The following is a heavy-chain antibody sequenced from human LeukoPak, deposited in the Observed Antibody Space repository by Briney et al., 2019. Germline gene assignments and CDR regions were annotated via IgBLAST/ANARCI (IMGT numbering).Heavy chain of an antibody. D-gene: IGHD3-9*01. J-gene: IGHJ6*02. V-gene: IGHV1-18*01. CDR2: ISAYNGNT. Sequence: GASVKVSCKASGYTFTSYGISWVRQAPGQGLEWMGWISAYNGNTNYAQKLQGRVTMTTDTSTSTAYMELRSLRSDDTAVYYCARESPAVLRYFDWLSGAYYYYYGMDVWGQGTTVTVSS. CDR3: ARESPAVLRYFDWLSGAYYYYYGMDV. CDR1: GYTFTSYG.